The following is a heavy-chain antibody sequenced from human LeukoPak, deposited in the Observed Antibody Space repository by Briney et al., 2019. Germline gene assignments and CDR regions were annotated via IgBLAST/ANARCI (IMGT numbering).Heavy chain of an antibody. CDR1: GFTFSSYG. Sequence: PGGSLRLSCAASGFTFSSYGMNWVRQAPGKGLEWVSSISSSSIYIYYADSVKGRFTISRDNAKNSLYLQMNSLRAEDTAVYYCARGASVVAGSDDAFDIWGQGTMVTVSS. D-gene: IGHD6-19*01. J-gene: IGHJ3*02. CDR3: ARGASVVAGSDDAFDI. CDR2: ISSSSIYI. V-gene: IGHV3-21*01.